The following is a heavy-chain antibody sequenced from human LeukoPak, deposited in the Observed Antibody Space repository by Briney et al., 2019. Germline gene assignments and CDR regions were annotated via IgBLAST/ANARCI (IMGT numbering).Heavy chain of an antibody. Sequence: ASVKVSCKASGYTFTGYYMHWVRQAPGQGLEWMGWINPNSGGTKYVQKFQGRVTMTRDTSISTAYMELTRLRSDDTAVYYCARLEWPVPADPWGQGTLVTVSS. D-gene: IGHD6-19*01. J-gene: IGHJ5*02. V-gene: IGHV1-2*02. CDR3: ARLEWPVPADP. CDR2: INPNSGGT. CDR1: GYTFTGYY.